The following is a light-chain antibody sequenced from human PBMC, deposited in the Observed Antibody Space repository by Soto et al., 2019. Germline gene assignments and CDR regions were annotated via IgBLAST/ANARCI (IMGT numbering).Light chain of an antibody. V-gene: IGKV3-20*01. Sequence: ERVMTQSPATLSVSPGEIATLSCRSSQTVSSRYLTWYQQKSGQVPRLLIYGASSRATGIPDRFSGSGSGTDFTLTISRLEPEDVAVYYCHHSGNSHGTFGQGTKVDIK. CDR1: QTVSSRY. CDR3: HHSGNSHGT. J-gene: IGKJ1*01. CDR2: GAS.